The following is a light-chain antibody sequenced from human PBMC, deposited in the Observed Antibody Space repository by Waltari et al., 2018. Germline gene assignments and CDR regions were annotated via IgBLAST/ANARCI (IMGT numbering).Light chain of an antibody. V-gene: IGLV4-69*01. CDR1: SGHSTHV. CDR3: QTGGHGTWV. J-gene: IGLJ3*02. Sequence: QLVLTQSPSASASLGASVKLTCTLSSGHSTHVIAWLQKRPERGPRYLMKVNSDGSHNKGDEIPDRFSGSSSGAEHYLTISSLQSEDEADYYCQTGGHGTWVFGGGTKLTVL. CDR2: VNSDGSH.